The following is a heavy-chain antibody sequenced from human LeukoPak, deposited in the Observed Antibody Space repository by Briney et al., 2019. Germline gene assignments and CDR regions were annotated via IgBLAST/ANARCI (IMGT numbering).Heavy chain of an antibody. CDR3: ARDYYYYYGMDV. CDR1: GFTVSSNY. CDR2: IYSGGST. Sequence: GGSLRLSCAASGFTVSSNYMSWVRQAPGKGLQWVSVIYSGGSTYYADSVKGRFTISRDNSKNTLYLQMNSLRAEDTAVYYCARDYYYYYGMDVWGQGTTVTVSS. J-gene: IGHJ6*02. V-gene: IGHV3-66*01.